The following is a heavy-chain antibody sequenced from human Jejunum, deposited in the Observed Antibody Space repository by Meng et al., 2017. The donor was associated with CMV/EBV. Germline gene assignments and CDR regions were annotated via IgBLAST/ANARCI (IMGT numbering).Heavy chain of an antibody. CDR1: TFSDYA. Sequence: TFSDYAMHWVRQAPGQRLEWMGWINAGNGNTKYSQKFQGRVSIIRDTSARTVYMELSSLRSEDTAVYYCARETRIQIWPIQSGKFDYWGQGTLVTVSS. D-gene: IGHD5-18*01. V-gene: IGHV1-3*01. CDR3: ARETRIQIWPIQSGKFDY. CDR2: INAGNGNT. J-gene: IGHJ4*02.